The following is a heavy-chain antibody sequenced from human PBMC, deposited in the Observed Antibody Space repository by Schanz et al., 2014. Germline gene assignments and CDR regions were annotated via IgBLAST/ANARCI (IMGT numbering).Heavy chain of an antibody. D-gene: IGHD1-1*01. Sequence: EVQLMESGGGLVKPGGSLRLSCVASGFAFSSFAMTWVRQAPGKGPEWVANIKHDGSVKDYVDSVEGRFTISRDNAKRSLFLQMNSLRVEDTAVYYCARDRRNADLDYWGQGTLVTVSS. V-gene: IGHV3-7*01. CDR1: GFAFSSFA. J-gene: IGHJ4*02. CDR3: ARDRRNADLDY. CDR2: IKHDGSVK.